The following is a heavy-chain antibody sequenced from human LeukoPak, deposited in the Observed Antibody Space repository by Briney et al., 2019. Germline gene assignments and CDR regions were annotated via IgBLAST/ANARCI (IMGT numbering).Heavy chain of an antibody. V-gene: IGHV3-21*01. CDR3: AKDRTYCSGGSCYEGY. J-gene: IGHJ4*02. Sequence: PGGSLRLSCAASGFTFSSYSMNWVRQAPGKGLEWVSSISSSSSYIYYADSVKGRFTISRDNSKNTLYLQMNSLRAEDTAVYYCAKDRTYCSGGSCYEGYWGQGTLVTVSS. D-gene: IGHD2-15*01. CDR1: GFTFSSYS. CDR2: ISSSSSYI.